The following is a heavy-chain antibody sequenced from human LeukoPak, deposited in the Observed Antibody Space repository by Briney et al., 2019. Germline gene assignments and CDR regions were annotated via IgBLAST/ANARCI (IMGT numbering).Heavy chain of an antibody. V-gene: IGHV4-4*07. CDR2: IYSSGST. D-gene: IGHD5-12*01. Sequence: SETLSLTRTVSGGSLNSYHWSWIRQPAGKGLEWSGRIYSSGSTGYNPYLKSRVTMSLDTSKNQFSLNLSSVTAADTDVYYCARVDIRTAFFDYWGQGTMVTVSS. CDR1: GGSLNSYH. J-gene: IGHJ4*02. CDR3: ARVDIRTAFFDY.